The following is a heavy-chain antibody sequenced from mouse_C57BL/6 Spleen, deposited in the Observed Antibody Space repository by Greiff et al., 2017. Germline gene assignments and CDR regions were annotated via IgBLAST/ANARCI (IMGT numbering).Heavy chain of an antibody. CDR1: GFSLTSYA. D-gene: IGHD1-1*01. J-gene: IGHJ4*01. CDR3: ARNANYYGSSSAMDY. CDR2: IWTGGGT. V-gene: IGHV2-9-1*01. Sequence: VQGVESGPGLVAPSPSLSITCTVSGFSLTSYAISWVRQPPGKGLEWLGVIWTGGGTNYNSALKSRLSISKDNSKSQVFLKMNSLQTDDTAKYYCARNANYYGSSSAMDYWGQGTSVTVSS.